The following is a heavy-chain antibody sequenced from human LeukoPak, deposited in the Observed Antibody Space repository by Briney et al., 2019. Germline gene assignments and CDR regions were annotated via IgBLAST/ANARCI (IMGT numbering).Heavy chain of an antibody. V-gene: IGHV1-2*02. J-gene: IGHJ5*02. CDR1: GYSFTGHY. Sequence: ASVKVSCKASGYSFTGHYIHWVRQAPGQGLEWMGWINPNTGGTKYAQRFQDRVTMTRDTSISTAYMEVSRLRYDDTAVYYCARPLRVTMIRGAAFRASSDFDPWGQGTLVTVSS. D-gene: IGHD3-10*01. CDR3: ARPLRVTMIRGAAFRASSDFDP. CDR2: INPNTGGT.